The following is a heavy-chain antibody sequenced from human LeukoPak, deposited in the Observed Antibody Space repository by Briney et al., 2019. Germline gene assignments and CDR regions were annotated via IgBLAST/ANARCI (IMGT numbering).Heavy chain of an antibody. CDR1: GFTVSSNY. D-gene: IGHD6-13*01. J-gene: IGHJ4*02. V-gene: IGHV3-53*01. Sequence: GGSLRLSCAASGFTVSSNYMSWVRQAPGKGLEWVSVIYSCGSTYYADSVKGRFTISRDNSKNTLYLQMNSLRAEDTAVYYCARDPGSSWYGGDYWGQGTLVTVSS. CDR3: ARDPGSSWYGGDY. CDR2: IYSCGST.